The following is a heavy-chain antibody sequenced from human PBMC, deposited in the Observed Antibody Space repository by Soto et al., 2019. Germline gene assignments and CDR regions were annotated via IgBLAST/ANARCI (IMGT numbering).Heavy chain of an antibody. J-gene: IGHJ4*02. D-gene: IGHD3-16*02. V-gene: IGHV3-48*01. CDR2: ISSSSSTI. CDR3: ARDLDMITFGGVIAAFDY. Sequence: EVQLVESGGGLVQPGGSLRLSCAASGFTFSSYSMNWVRHAPGKGLEWVSYISSSSSTIYYADSVKGRFTISRDNAKNSLYLQMNSLRAEDTAVYYCARDLDMITFGGVIAAFDYWGQGTLVTVSS. CDR1: GFTFSSYS.